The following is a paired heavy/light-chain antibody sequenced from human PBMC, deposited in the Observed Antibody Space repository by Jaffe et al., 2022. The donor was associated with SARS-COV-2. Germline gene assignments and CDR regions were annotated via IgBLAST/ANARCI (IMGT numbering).Heavy chain of an antibody. D-gene: IGHD3-9*01. CDR2: ISYDGSNK. CDR3: ARDLTFDWLLFMFDY. Sequence: QVQLVESGGGVVQPGRSLRLSCAASGFTFSSYAMHWVRQAPGKGLEWVAVISYDGSNKYYADSVKGRFTISRDNSKNTLYLQMNSLRAEDTAVYYCARDLTFDWLLFMFDYWGQGTLVTVSS. CDR1: GFTFSSYA. V-gene: IGHV3-30-3*01. J-gene: IGHJ4*02.
Light chain of an antibody. J-gene: IGLJ1*01. CDR1: SSDVGGYNY. CDR2: EVS. V-gene: IGLV2-14*01. Sequence: QSALTQPASVSGSPGQSITISCTGTSSDVGGYNYVSWYQQHPGKAPKLMIYEVSNRPSGVPDRFSGSKSGNTASLTISGLQAEDEADYYCSSYTSSSGVFGTGTKVTVL. CDR3: SSYTSSSGV.